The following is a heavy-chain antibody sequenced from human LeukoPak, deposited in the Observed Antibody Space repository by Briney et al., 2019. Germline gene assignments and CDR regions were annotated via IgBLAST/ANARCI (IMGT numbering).Heavy chain of an antibody. Sequence: PGGSLRLSCAVSGFTVSSNYINWVRQAPGKGLEWVSVIYGGDTTHYADSVKGRFTISSDNYKNTVYLQMNNLRAEDTAVYYCARDPYCGCILHSWGQGILVTVSS. D-gene: IGHD3-10*01. CDR2: IYGGDTT. CDR3: ARDPYCGCILHS. J-gene: IGHJ4*02. V-gene: IGHV3-66*01. CDR1: GFTVSSNY.